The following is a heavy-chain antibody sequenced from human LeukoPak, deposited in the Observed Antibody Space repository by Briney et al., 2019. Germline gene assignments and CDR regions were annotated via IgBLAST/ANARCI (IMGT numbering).Heavy chain of an antibody. CDR3: VKGFVHPTYYFDY. V-gene: IGHV3-23*01. CDR1: GFTFSNYA. Sequence: PGGSLRLSCAASGFTFSNYAMMWVRQAPGKRLEWVSSITGSGDGTYYADSVRGRFTITRDNSENTLYLQLNSLRAEDTAVYFCVKGFVHPTYYFDYWGQGTLVTLSS. D-gene: IGHD3-10*01. J-gene: IGHJ4*02. CDR2: ITGSGDGT.